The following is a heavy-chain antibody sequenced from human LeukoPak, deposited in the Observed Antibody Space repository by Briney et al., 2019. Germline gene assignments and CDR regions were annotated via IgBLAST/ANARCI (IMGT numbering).Heavy chain of an antibody. CDR1: GYIFTAYH. V-gene: IGHV1-2*02. D-gene: IGHD5-12*01. CDR2: INPNSGGT. J-gene: IGHJ3*02. CDR3: ARLRLGAFDI. Sequence: ASVKVSCKASGYIFTAYHIHWLRQAPGQGLEWMGWINPNSGGTNYAQEFQGRVSMTRDTSISTAYMELSRLRSDDTAVYYCARLRLGAFDIWGQGTMVTVSS.